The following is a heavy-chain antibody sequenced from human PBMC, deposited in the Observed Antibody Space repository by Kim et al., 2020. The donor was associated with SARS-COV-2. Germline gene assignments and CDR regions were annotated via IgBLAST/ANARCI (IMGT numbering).Heavy chain of an antibody. J-gene: IGHJ4*02. D-gene: IGHD6-6*01. CDR1: GYSFTSYW. V-gene: IGHV5-51*01. CDR2: IYPGDSDT. Sequence: GESLKISCKGSGYSFTSYWIGWVRQMPGKGLEWMGIIYPGDSDTRYSPSFQGQVTISADKSISTAYLQWSSLKASDTAMYYCARVGERIAARPEEFDYWGQGTLVTVSS. CDR3: ARVGERIAARPEEFDY.